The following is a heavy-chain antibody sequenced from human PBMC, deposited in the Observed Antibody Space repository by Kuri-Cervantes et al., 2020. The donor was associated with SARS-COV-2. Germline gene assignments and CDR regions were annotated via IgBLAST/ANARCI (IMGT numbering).Heavy chain of an antibody. CDR2: ISAYNGNT. Sequence: ASVKVSCKASGYTFTSYAMHWVRQAPGQRLEWMGWISAYNGNTNYAQKLQGRVTMTTDTSTSTAYMELRSLRSDDTAVYYCARVEDYDSSGYAFDYWGQGPLVTVSS. CDR1: GYTFTSYA. V-gene: IGHV1-18*01. J-gene: IGHJ4*02. D-gene: IGHD3-22*01. CDR3: ARVEDYDSSGYAFDY.